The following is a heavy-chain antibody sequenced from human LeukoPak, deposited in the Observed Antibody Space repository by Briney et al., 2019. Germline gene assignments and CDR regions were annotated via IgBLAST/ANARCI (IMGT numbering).Heavy chain of an antibody. CDR1: GFTFSSYN. V-gene: IGHV3-48*01. J-gene: IGHJ4*02. CDR3: ARVYSSSWFQNFDY. CDR2: ISSSSSII. D-gene: IGHD6-13*01. Sequence: GGSLRLSCAASGFTFSSYNMNWVRQAPGKGLEWVSYISSSSSIIFYADSVKGRFTISRDNAKNSLYLQMNSLRAEDTAVYYCARVYSSSWFQNFDYWGQGTLATVSS.